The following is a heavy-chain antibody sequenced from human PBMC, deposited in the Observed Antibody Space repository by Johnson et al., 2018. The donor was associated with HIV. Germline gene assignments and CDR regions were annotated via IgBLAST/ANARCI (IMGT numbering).Heavy chain of an antibody. J-gene: IGHJ3*02. CDR3: ARGPHEVVVVAAQPYDAFDI. Sequence: VQLVESGGGVVRPGGSLRLSCAASGFTFDDYGMSWVRQAPGKGLEWVSGINWNGGSTGYADSVKGRFTISRDNAKNSLYLQINSLRAEDTAVYYCARGPHEVVVVAAQPYDAFDIWGQGTMVTVSS. CDR2: INWNGGST. D-gene: IGHD2-15*01. CDR1: GFTFDDYG. V-gene: IGHV3-20*04.